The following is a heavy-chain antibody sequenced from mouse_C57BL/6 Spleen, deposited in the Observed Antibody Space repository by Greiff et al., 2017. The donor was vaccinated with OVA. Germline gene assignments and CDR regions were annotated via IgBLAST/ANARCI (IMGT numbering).Heavy chain of an antibody. Sequence: VKLVESGAELVRPGASVTLSCKASGYTFTDYEMHWVKQTPVHGLEWIGAIDPETGGTAYNQKFKGKAILTADKSSSTAYMELRSLTSEDSAVYYCTRAVTWYFDVWGTGTTVTVSS. CDR1: GYTFTDYE. V-gene: IGHV1-15*01. J-gene: IGHJ1*03. D-gene: IGHD2-3*01. CDR2: IDPETGGT. CDR3: TRAVTWYFDV.